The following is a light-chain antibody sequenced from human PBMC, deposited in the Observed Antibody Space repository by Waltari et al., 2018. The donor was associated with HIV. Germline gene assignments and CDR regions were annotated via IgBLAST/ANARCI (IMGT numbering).Light chain of an antibody. CDR2: EAS. V-gene: IGKV3-11*01. Sequence: EIVLTQSPATLSLSPGERATLSCRASQSVRRDLACYQHKPGQAPSLLIYEASNRATGIPARFSGSGSGTDFTLTISSLEPEDFAVYYCQQRSIWPPLTFGGGTKVEIK. CDR3: QQRSIWPPLT. CDR1: QSVRRD. J-gene: IGKJ4*01.